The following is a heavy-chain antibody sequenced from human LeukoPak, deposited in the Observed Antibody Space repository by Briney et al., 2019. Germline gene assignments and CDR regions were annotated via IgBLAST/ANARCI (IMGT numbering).Heavy chain of an antibody. CDR3: ARGILYDILTGYPYYFDY. V-gene: IGHV1-2*02. J-gene: IGHJ4*02. D-gene: IGHD3-9*01. CDR1: GYSFTRYY. Sequence: ASVKVSCKASGYSFTRYYMHWVRQAPGQGLEWMGWINPNSGDTNFAQNFQGRVTMTRDTSISTVYMELSRLRSDDTAVYYCARGILYDILTGYPYYFDYWGQGTLVTVSS. CDR2: INPNSGDT.